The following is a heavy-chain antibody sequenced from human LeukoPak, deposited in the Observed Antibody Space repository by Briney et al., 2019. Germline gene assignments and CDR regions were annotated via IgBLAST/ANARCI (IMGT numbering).Heavy chain of an antibody. CDR1: GYTFNGSY. D-gene: IGHD6-19*01. CDR3: AKESGWQVYYFDF. V-gene: IGHV1-2*02. CDR2: INPNSGGK. Sequence: ASVKVSCKASGYTFNGSYIHWVRQVPGQGLEWMGWINPNSGGKNYAQRFQGRVTMTRDTSVSTAYMELSGLTSDDAAVYYCAKESGWQVYYFDFWGQGTRVTVSS. J-gene: IGHJ4*02.